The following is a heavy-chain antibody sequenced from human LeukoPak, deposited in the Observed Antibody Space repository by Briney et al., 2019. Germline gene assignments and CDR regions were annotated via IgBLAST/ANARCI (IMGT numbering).Heavy chain of an antibody. CDR2: INSDGSST. CDR1: GFTFSSYW. Sequence: PGGSLRLSCAASGFTFSSYWMHWVRQAPGKGLVWVSRINSDGSSTSYADSVKGRFTISRDNAKNTLYLQMNSLRAEDTAVYYCARVGTGLPHSSHYGMDVWGQGTTVTVSS. D-gene: IGHD6-13*01. CDR3: ARVGTGLPHSSHYGMDV. J-gene: IGHJ6*02. V-gene: IGHV3-74*01.